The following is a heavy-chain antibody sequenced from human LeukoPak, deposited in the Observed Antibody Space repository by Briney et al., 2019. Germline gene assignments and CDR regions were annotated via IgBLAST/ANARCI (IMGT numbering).Heavy chain of an antibody. CDR1: GFXFSSYS. D-gene: IGHD6-13*01. J-gene: IGHJ4*02. Sequence: GGSLRLSCAASGFXFSSYSINWVRQAPGKGLEWGSSISSSGGYIYYADSVKGRFTISRDNAKNSLYLQMDSLRAEDTAVYYCARVGSSWFLDWGQGTLVTVSS. CDR2: ISSSGGYI. V-gene: IGHV3-21*01. CDR3: ARVGSSWFLD.